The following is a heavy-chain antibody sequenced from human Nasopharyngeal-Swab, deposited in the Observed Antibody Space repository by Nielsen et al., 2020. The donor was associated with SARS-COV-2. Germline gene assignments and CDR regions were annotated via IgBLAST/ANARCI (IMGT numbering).Heavy chain of an antibody. V-gene: IGHV3-33*01. Sequence: GGSLRLSCAASGFTFSSYGMHWVRQAPGKGLEWVAVIWYDGSNKYYADSVKGRFTISRDNSKNTLYLQMNSLRAEDTAVYYCARDGLGYSSGWHRVDVWGQGTTVTVSS. CDR2: IWYDGSNK. CDR3: ARDGLGYSSGWHRVDV. J-gene: IGHJ6*02. CDR1: GFTFSSYG. D-gene: IGHD6-19*01.